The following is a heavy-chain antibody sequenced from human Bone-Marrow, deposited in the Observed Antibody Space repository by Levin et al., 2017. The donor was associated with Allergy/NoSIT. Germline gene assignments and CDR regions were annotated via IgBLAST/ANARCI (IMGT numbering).Heavy chain of an antibody. J-gene: IGHJ4*02. CDR2: ISPYSGYT. CDR1: GYTFSSHG. CDR3: ARDDITETNRYFDY. Sequence: ASVKVSCKASGYTFSSHGISWVRQAPGLGLEWMGWISPYSGYTFYAQNFQGRVSMTTDTSTNTASMELRSLRSDDTAMYYCARDDITETNRYFDYWGQGTLVTVSS. V-gene: IGHV1-18*01. D-gene: IGHD1-20*01.